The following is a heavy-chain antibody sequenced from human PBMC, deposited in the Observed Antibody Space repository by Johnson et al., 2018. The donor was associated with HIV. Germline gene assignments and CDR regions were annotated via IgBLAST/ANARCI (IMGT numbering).Heavy chain of an antibody. CDR1: GFTFDDYA. CDR2: ISWNSGSI. Sequence: VQLVESGGGLVQPGRSLRLSCAASGFTFDDYAMHWVRQVPGKGLEWVSGISWNSGSIGYADSVKGRFTISRDNAKNSLYLQMNSLRTEDTALYYCAKDYTAMVSSDAFDIWGQGTMVTVSS. J-gene: IGHJ3*02. D-gene: IGHD5-18*01. CDR3: AKDYTAMVSSDAFDI. V-gene: IGHV3-9*01.